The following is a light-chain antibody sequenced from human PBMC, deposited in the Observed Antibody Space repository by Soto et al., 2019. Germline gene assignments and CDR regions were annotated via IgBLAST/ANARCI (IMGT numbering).Light chain of an antibody. CDR3: AAWDASLDGYV. CDR2: SYD. Sequence: QSVLTQPPSASGTPGQRVTISCSTSSSNLGDNAVNWYQHVPGTAPKLLIYSYDQRPSGVPDRFSGSKSGTSASLAISGLQSEDEADYYCAAWDASLDGYVFGTGTTVTVL. J-gene: IGLJ1*01. CDR1: SSNLGDNA. V-gene: IGLV1-44*01.